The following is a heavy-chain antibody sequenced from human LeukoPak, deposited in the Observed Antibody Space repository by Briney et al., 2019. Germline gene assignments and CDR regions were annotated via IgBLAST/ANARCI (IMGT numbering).Heavy chain of an antibody. CDR3: ARAYGSGSYYYNWFDP. Sequence: PSETLSLTCAVYGYSISSGYYWGWIRQPPGKGMEWIGSIYHSGSTYYNPSLKSRVTMSVDTSKNQFSLKLSSVTAADTAVYYCARAYGSGSYYYNWFDPWGQGTLVTVSS. D-gene: IGHD3-10*01. CDR2: IYHSGST. V-gene: IGHV4-38-2*01. J-gene: IGHJ5*02. CDR1: GYSISSGYY.